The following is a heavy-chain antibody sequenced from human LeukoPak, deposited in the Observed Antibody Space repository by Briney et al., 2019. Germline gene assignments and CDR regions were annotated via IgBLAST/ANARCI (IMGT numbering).Heavy chain of an antibody. CDR1: GYTFTSYY. J-gene: IGHJ6*03. CDR3: ARVPGTSYYYYYMDV. CDR2: INPNSGAT. Sequence: ASVKVSCKASGYTFTSYYMHWVRQAPGQGLEWMGWINPNSGATNYAQKFQGRVTMTRDTSITTGYMELSSLRSDDTAVYYCARVPGTSYYYYYMDVWGKGTTVTVSS. V-gene: IGHV1-2*02.